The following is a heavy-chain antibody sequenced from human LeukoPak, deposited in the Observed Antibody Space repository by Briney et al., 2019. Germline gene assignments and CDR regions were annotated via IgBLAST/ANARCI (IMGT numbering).Heavy chain of an antibody. V-gene: IGHV3-48*03. CDR3: SRAERTGRFDY. D-gene: IGHD7-27*01. CDR1: GFTFISYE. Sequence: PGGSLRLSCAASGFTFISYEMNWVRQAPGKGLEWVSYISSSGSTIYYADSVKGRFTISRDNAKNSLYLQMNSLSAEVSAFYSCSRAERTGRFDYWGQGTLVTVSS. J-gene: IGHJ4*02. CDR2: ISSSGSTI.